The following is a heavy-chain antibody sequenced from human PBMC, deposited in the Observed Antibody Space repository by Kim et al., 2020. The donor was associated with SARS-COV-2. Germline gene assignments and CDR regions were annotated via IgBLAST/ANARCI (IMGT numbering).Heavy chain of an antibody. Sequence: GGSLRLSCAASGFTFSSYGMHWVRQAPGKGLEWVAVIWYDGSNKYYADSVKGRFTISRDNSKNTLYLQMNSLRAEDTAVYYCAKDYGDYGAFDYWGQGTLVTVSS. J-gene: IGHJ4*02. CDR1: GFTFSSYG. D-gene: IGHD4-17*01. CDR2: IWYDGSNK. V-gene: IGHV3-33*06. CDR3: AKDYGDYGAFDY.